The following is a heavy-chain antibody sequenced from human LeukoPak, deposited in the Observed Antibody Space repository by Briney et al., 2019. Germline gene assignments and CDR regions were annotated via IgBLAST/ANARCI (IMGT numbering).Heavy chain of an antibody. D-gene: IGHD3-22*01. CDR1: GFTVSNNY. CDR2: IYSGGST. J-gene: IGHJ3*02. V-gene: IGHV3-53*01. Sequence: GGSLRLSCSASGFTVSNNYMNWVRQAPGKGLEWVSLIYSGGSTHYADSVKGRFTISRDNSKNTLYLQMNSLRAEDTAVYYCARKYYYDSSGYYLDAFDIWGQGTMVTVSS. CDR3: ARKYYYDSSGYYLDAFDI.